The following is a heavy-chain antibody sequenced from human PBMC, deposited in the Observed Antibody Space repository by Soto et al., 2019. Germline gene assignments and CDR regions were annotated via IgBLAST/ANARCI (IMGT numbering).Heavy chain of an antibody. CDR3: ARLWSGSYPGDAFDI. D-gene: IGHD1-26*01. Sequence: PGESLKICCKVSGYSFTSYWIGGVRQRPGKGVEWMGIIYPGDYDTRYSPSFQGQVTSSADKSISTAYLQWSSLKASDTAMYYCARLWSGSYPGDAFDIWGQGTMVTVSS. CDR1: GYSFTSYW. J-gene: IGHJ3*02. CDR2: IYPGDYDT. V-gene: IGHV5-51*01.